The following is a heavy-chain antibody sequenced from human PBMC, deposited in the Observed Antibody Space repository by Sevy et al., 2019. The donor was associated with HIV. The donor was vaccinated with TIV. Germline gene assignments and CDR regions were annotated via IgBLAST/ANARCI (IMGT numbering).Heavy chain of an antibody. CDR2: IIPIFGTA. V-gene: IGHV1-69*13. J-gene: IGHJ4*02. CDR3: ASFRRNYVWGSPLDY. D-gene: IGHD3-16*01. CDR1: GGTFSSYA. Sequence: ASVKVSCKASGGTFSSYAISWVRQAPGQGLEWMGGIIPIFGTANYAQKFQGRVTITADESTSTAYMELSSLRSEDTAVYYCASFRRNYVWGSPLDYWGQGTLVTVSS.